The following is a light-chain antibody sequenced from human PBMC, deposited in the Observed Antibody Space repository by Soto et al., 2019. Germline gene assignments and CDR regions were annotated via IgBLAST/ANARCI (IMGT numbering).Light chain of an antibody. V-gene: IGKV1-12*01. CDR1: QGISSW. CDR2: AAS. Sequence: DIQMTQSPSSVSASVGDRVTITCRASQGISSWLAWYQQKPGKAPKLLIYAASSLKSGVPSRFRGSRSPADVPLAISGLHPEFFATYYCQQANSFPLTFDGVPKVPIK. CDR3: QQANSFPLT. J-gene: IGKJ4*01.